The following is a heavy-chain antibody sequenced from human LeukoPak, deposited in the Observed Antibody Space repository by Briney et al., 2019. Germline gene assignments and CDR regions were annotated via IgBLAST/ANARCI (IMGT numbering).Heavy chain of an antibody. J-gene: IGHJ4*02. D-gene: IGHD1-7*01. V-gene: IGHV1-2*02. CDR2: INPNSGGT. CDR3: ARGVKTGTTQSTW. CDR1: GYTFTGYY. Sequence: ASVKVSCKASGYTFTGYYMHWVRQAPGQGLEWMGWINPNSGGTNYAQKFQGRVTMTRDTSTSTAYMELSRLRSDDTAVYYCARGVKTGTTQSTWWGQGTLVTVSS.